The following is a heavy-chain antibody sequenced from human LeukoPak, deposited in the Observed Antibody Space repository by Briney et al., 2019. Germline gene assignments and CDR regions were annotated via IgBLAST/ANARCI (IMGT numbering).Heavy chain of an antibody. CDR2: INSDGSST. Sequence: GGSLRLSCAASGFTFSSYWMHWVRQAPGKGLVWVSRINSDGSSTSYADSVKGRLTISRDNAKNTLYLQMNSLRVEDTAVYYCAKTRGVGTIFPWDYWGQGTLVTVSS. D-gene: IGHD5-12*01. V-gene: IGHV3-74*01. CDR3: AKTRGVGTIFPWDY. J-gene: IGHJ4*02. CDR1: GFTFSSYW.